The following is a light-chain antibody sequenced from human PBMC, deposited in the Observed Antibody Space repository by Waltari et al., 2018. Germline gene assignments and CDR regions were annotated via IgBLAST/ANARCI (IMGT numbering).Light chain of an antibody. CDR2: GAS. CDR1: QSVISTY. J-gene: IGKJ4*01. V-gene: IGKV3-20*01. CDR3: QQYGNSPS. Sequence: EIVLTQSPGTLSLSPGERVTLSCRASQSVISTYLAWYQQKPGQTPKLLIYGASSRAPGIPDRFSGSGSGTDFTLTIRRLEPGDFAVYYCQQYGNSPSFGGGTKVEIK.